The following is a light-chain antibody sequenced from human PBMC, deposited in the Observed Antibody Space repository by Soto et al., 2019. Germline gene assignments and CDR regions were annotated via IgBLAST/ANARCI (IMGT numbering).Light chain of an antibody. CDR3: QSFDSSLSVVV. CDR2: GNT. Sequence: QSVLTQPPSVSGAPGQRVTISCTGSRSNIGARYDVHWYQQLPGTAPKLLIYGNTNRPSGVPDRFSGSKSGTSASLAITGLQAEDEADYYCQSFDSSLSVVVFGGGTKVTVL. CDR1: RSNIGARYD. J-gene: IGLJ2*01. V-gene: IGLV1-40*01.